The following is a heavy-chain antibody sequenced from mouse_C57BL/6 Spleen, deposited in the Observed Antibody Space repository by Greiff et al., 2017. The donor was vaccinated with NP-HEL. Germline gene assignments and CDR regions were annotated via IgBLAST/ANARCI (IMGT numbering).Heavy chain of an antibody. J-gene: IGHJ4*01. V-gene: IGHV1-4*01. CDR2: INPSSGYT. CDR1: GYTFTSYT. Sequence: VQGVESGAELARPGASVKMSCKASGYTFTSYTMHWVKQRPGQGLEWIGYINPSSGYTKYNQKFKDKATLTADKSSSTAYMQLSSLTSEDSAVYYCARKGDYYAMDYWGQGTSVTVSS. CDR3: ARKGDYYAMDY.